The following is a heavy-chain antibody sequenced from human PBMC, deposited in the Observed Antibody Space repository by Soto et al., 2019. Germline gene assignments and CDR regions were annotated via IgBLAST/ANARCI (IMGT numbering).Heavy chain of an antibody. CDR3: ARDFHPTTMVRGGAFDI. D-gene: IGHD3-10*01. CDR2: IWYDGSNK. Sequence: GGSLRLSCAASGFTFSSYGMHWVRQAPGKGLEWVAVIWYDGSNKYYADSVKGRFTISRDNSKNTLYLQMNSLRAEDTAVYYCARDFHPTTMVRGGAFDIWGQGTMVTVSS. V-gene: IGHV3-33*01. J-gene: IGHJ3*02. CDR1: GFTFSSYG.